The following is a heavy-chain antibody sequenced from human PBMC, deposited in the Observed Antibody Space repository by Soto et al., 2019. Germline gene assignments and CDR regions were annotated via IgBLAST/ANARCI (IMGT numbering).Heavy chain of an antibody. D-gene: IGHD6-19*01. CDR1: GGSFSGYY. CDR3: ARARGLIAVASADAFDI. J-gene: IGHJ3*02. CDR2: INHSGST. V-gene: IGHV4-34*01. Sequence: SETLSLTCAVYGGSFSGYYWSWIRQPPGKGLEWIGEINHSGSTNYNPSLKSRVTISVDTSKNQFSLKLSSVTAADTAVYYCARARGLIAVASADAFDIWGQGTMVTVSS.